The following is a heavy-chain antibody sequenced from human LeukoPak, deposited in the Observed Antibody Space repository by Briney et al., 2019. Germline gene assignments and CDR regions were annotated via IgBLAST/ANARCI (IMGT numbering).Heavy chain of an antibody. J-gene: IGHJ4*02. CDR2: ISYDGSNK. V-gene: IGHV3-30-3*01. CDR1: GFTFSSYA. CDR3: ASGSSGWYDY. D-gene: IGHD6-19*01. Sequence: GGSLRLSCAASGFTFSSYAMHWVRQAPGKGLEWVAVISYDGSNKYYADSVKGRFTISRDNSKNTLYLQMNSLRAEDTAVYYCASGSSGWYDYWGQETLVTVSS.